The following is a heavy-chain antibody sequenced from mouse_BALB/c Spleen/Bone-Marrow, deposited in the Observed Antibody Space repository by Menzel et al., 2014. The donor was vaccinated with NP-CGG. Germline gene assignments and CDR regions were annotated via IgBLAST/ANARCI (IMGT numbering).Heavy chain of an antibody. D-gene: IGHD2-3*01. Sequence: EVKLQESGPGLVKPSQSLSLTCTVTGYSITSDYAWNWIRQFPGNKLEWMGYISYSGSTSCNPSLKSRISITRDTSKNQFFLQLNSVTTEDTATYYCARTLYDYYAMDYWGQGTSVTVSS. CDR2: ISYSGST. CDR3: ARTLYDYYAMDY. J-gene: IGHJ4*01. CDR1: GYSITSDYA. V-gene: IGHV3-2*02.